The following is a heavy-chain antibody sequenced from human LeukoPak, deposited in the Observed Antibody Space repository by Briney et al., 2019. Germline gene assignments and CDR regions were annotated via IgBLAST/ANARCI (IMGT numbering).Heavy chain of an antibody. CDR3: AKNSGPGTDPLDC. Sequence: GGSLRLSCVAAGFRFSTYSMSWVRQTPEKGLEWVSVISDNGDITKYAVSVRGRFTMSRDNSKNTLFLQMSTLRADDTALYYCAKNSGPGTDPLDCWGQGTLVTVSS. V-gene: IGHV3-23*01. CDR2: ISDNGDIT. CDR1: GFRFSTYS. D-gene: IGHD3-10*01. J-gene: IGHJ4*02.